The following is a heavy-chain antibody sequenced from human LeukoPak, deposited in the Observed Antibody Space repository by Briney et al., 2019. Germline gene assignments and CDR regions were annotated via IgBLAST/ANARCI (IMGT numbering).Heavy chain of an antibody. Sequence: GGSLRLSCAASEFTFSSHNMNWVRQAPGKGLEWVSSISHDNSDIKYADSVKGRFTISRDNAKNSLSLQMDSLRAEDTAVYYCASWKVVVSNGGSDIWGQGTMVTVSS. J-gene: IGHJ3*02. D-gene: IGHD3-22*01. CDR1: EFTFSSHN. CDR2: ISHDNSDI. CDR3: ASWKVVVSNGGSDI. V-gene: IGHV3-21*01.